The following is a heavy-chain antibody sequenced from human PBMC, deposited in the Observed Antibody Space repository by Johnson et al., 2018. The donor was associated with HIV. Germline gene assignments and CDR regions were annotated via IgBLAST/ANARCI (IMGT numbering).Heavy chain of an antibody. Sequence: VQLVESGGGVVLPGGSLRLSCAASGFTFNNYGMHWVRQAPGKGLEWVSGINWNGGSTGYTDSVKGRFTISRDNAKNSLYLQMNSLRAEDTALYYCARDKGYCSGYYAAFDIWGQGTMVTVSS. CDR3: ARDKGYCSGYYAAFDI. CDR2: INWNGGST. CDR1: GFTFNNYG. J-gene: IGHJ3*02. D-gene: IGHD2-15*01. V-gene: IGHV3-20*04.